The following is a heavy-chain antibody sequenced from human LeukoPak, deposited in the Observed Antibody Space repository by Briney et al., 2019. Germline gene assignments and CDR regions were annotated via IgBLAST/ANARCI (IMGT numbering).Heavy chain of an antibody. Sequence: ASVKVSCKASGYTFTSYDINWVRQATAQGLEWMGWMNPNSGNTGYAQKFQGRVTMTRNTSISTAYMELSSLRSEDTAVYYCARGVWGIAVSQAFDIWGQGTMVTVSS. V-gene: IGHV1-8*01. CDR1: GYTFTSYD. J-gene: IGHJ3*02. CDR2: MNPNSGNT. CDR3: ARGVWGIAVSQAFDI. D-gene: IGHD6-19*01.